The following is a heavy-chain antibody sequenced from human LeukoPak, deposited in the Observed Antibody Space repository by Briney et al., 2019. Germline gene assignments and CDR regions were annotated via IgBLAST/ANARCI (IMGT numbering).Heavy chain of an antibody. CDR2: ISYDGSNK. V-gene: IGHV3-30-3*01. J-gene: IGHJ4*02. CDR1: GFTFSSYA. CDR3: AREACPYRLCYYDSSGYSLNYYFDY. Sequence: PGGSLRLSCAASGFTFSSYAMHWVRQAPGKGLEWVAVISYDGSNKYYADSVKGRFTISRDNSKNTLYLQMNSLRAEDTAVYYCAREACPYRLCYYDSSGYSLNYYFDYWGQGTLVTVSS. D-gene: IGHD3-22*01.